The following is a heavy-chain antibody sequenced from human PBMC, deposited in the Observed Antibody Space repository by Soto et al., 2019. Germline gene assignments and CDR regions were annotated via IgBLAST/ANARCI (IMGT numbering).Heavy chain of an antibody. V-gene: IGHV3-74*01. CDR1: GFTFSYYW. Sequence: EVQLLESGGGLVQPGESLRLSCAASGFTFSYYWMHWVRQAPGMGLVWVSRIHSDGSSTTYADSVKGRFTISRDNARNTLYLQMSSLRAEDTAVYYCARGDRGAFDLWGQGTGVTVSS. D-gene: IGHD3-16*01. CDR2: IHSDGSST. CDR3: ARGDRGAFDL. J-gene: IGHJ3*01.